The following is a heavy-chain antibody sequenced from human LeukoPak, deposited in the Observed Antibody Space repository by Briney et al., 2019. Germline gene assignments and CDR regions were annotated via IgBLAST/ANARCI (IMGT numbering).Heavy chain of an antibody. D-gene: IGHD6-19*01. J-gene: IGHJ4*02. CDR3: ARGHTSASS. CDR2: ISYDGTNK. CDR1: GFTFNIFA. V-gene: IGHV3-30*04. Sequence: PGGSLRLSCAASGFTFNIFAMHWVRQAPGKGLEWVAVISYDGTNKYYADSVKGRFTISRDNSKNTLYLQMDSLRADDMSVYYCARGHTSASSWGQGTLVTVSS.